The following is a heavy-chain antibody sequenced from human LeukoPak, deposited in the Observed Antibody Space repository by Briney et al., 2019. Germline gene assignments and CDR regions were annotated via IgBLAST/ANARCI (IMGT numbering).Heavy chain of an antibody. CDR1: GGSISSSSYY. J-gene: IGHJ4*02. CDR2: IYYSGST. Sequence: SETLSLTCTVSGGSISSSSYYWGWIRQPPGKGLEWIGSIYYSGSTYYNPSLKSRVTISVDTSKNQFSLKLSSVTAADTAVYYCAREVEQLVSFDYWGQGTLVTVSS. V-gene: IGHV4-39*07. CDR3: AREVEQLVSFDY. D-gene: IGHD6-13*01.